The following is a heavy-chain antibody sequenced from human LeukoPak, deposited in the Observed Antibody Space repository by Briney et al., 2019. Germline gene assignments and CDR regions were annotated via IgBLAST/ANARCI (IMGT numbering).Heavy chain of an antibody. CDR1: GYTFTGYY. J-gene: IGHJ4*02. Sequence: GASVKVSCKASGYTFTGYYIHWVRQAPGQGLEWMGIINPTAGSTTYAQRFQGRVIMTRDTFTSTVYMELSSLTSDDTAVYYCARDRIAADYWGQGTLVTVSS. V-gene: IGHV1-46*01. D-gene: IGHD6-13*01. CDR3: ARDRIAADY. CDR2: INPTAGST.